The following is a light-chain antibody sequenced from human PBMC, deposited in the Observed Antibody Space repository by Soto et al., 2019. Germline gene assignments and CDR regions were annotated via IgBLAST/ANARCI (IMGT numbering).Light chain of an antibody. CDR3: SSYAGSNNFV. J-gene: IGLJ1*01. Sequence: QSVLTQPPSASGSPGQSGTISCTGTSSDVGGYNYVSWYQQRPGKAPKLMIYEVSERPSGVPDRFSGSKSSNTASLTVSGLQAEDEADYYCSSYAGSNNFVFGTGTKVTVL. CDR1: SSDVGGYNY. CDR2: EVS. V-gene: IGLV2-8*01.